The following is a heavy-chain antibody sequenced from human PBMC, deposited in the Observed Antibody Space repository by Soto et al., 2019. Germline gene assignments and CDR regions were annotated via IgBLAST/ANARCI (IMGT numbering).Heavy chain of an antibody. V-gene: IGHV4-59*01. CDR1: GGSINSYS. CDR3: VADVLPSSYRFDY. J-gene: IGHJ4*02. Sequence: SETLSLTCTFSGGSINSYSRCWIRQSPGNGLEWIGYIYDSGSTTYNPSLRSRVTMSLDRSKNQFSLRLSSVTAADTAVYYCVADVLPSSYRFDYWGQGILVTVAS. CDR2: IYDSGST. D-gene: IGHD3-16*02.